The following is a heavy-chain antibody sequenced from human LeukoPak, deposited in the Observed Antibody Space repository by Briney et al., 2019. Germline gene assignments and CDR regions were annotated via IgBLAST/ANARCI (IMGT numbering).Heavy chain of an antibody. V-gene: IGHV4-61*05. CDR2: IYYSGST. CDR3: ARGGGGYYRRSRERVFDY. J-gene: IGHJ4*02. D-gene: IGHD3-22*01. Sequence: SETLSLTCTVPGGSISSSSHYWDWIRQPPGKGLEWIGYIYYSGSTNYNPSLKSRVTISVDTSKNQFSLKLSSVTAADTAVYYCARGGGGYYRRSRERVFDYWGQGTLVTVSS. CDR1: GGSISSSSHY.